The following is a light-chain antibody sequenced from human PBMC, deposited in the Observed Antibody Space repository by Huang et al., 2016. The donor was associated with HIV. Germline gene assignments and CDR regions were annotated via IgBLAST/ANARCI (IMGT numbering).Light chain of an antibody. CDR3: QQYFETPLT. Sequence: DIVMTQSPDSLAVSLGERATVNCMSSQTILYSSKNKNYLAWYQQKPGQPPKLLIYWASTRESGVPDRFSGSGSGTDFTLTISSLQAEDVAVYYCQQYFETPLTFGGGTKVEIK. CDR2: WAS. CDR1: QTILYSSKNKNY. V-gene: IGKV4-1*01. J-gene: IGKJ4*01.